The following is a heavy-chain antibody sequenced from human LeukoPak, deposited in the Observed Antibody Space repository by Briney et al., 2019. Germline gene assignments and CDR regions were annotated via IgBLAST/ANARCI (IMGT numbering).Heavy chain of an antibody. CDR1: GDSISGSNYY. D-gene: IGHD2-15*01. J-gene: IGHJ3*01. V-gene: IGHV4-39*01. CDR2: IYFSGST. CDR3: ARHPSKGYCTAAGCYSLGAFDV. Sequence: PETLSLTCTVSGDSISGSNYYWGWIRQPPGKGLEWIGSIYFSGSTYYTPSLKSRVTLSVDTSKNQFSLRLNSVTATDTAAYYCARHPSKGYCTAAGCYSLGAFDVWGQGTMVTVSS.